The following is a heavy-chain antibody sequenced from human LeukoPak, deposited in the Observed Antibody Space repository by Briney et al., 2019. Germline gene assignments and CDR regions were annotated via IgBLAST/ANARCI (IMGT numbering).Heavy chain of an antibody. J-gene: IGHJ4*02. V-gene: IGHV3-30*04. D-gene: IGHD3-22*01. CDR3: ARDRNYDSSGYMTPTPLALDY. CDR2: ISYDGSYK. Sequence: GGSLRLSCAASGLTFSSYAMHWVRQAPGKGLEWVAVISYDGSYKYYADSVKGRFTISRDNSKNTLYLQMNSLRAEDTAVYYCARDRNYDSSGYMTPTPLALDYWGQGTLVTVSS. CDR1: GLTFSSYA.